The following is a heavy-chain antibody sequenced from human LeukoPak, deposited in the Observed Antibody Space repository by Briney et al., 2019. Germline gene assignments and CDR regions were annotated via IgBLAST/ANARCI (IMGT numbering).Heavy chain of an antibody. CDR1: GFTFNTYS. V-gene: IGHV3-21*01. Sequence: PGGSLRLSCVASGFTFNTYSMNWVRQAPGKGLEWVSYISSRSSFTYYADSVKGRFIISRDNAKNSLFLQMNSLRADDTAVYYCARDADMVREPPMAYFGMDVWGQGTTVTVSS. CDR3: ARDADMVREPPMAYFGMDV. CDR2: ISSRSSFT. D-gene: IGHD3-10*01. J-gene: IGHJ6*02.